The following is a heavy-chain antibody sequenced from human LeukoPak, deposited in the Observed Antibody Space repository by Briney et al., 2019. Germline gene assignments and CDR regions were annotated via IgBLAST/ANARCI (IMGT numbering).Heavy chain of an antibody. V-gene: IGHV4-34*01. Sequence: PSETLSLTCGVYGGSFSGYHWSWIRQPPGKGLEWIGEINHSGSTNYNPSLKSRVTISVDTSKKQFSLKLSSVTAADTAVYYCVTYYFDSSGPKKNYWGQGTLVTVSS. CDR3: VTYYFDSSGPKKNY. CDR2: INHSGST. D-gene: IGHD3-22*01. CDR1: GGSFSGYH. J-gene: IGHJ4*02.